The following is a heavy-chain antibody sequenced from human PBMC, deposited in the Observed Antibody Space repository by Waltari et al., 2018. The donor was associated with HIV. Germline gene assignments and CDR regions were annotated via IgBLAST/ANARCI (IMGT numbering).Heavy chain of an antibody. V-gene: IGHV3-48*02. Sequence: EVQLEESGGSFVQPGGSLRLSCAASGFTFSDYAMNWVRQAPGKGLEWISYISSTSVNIKYADSVKGRFTISRDNTKNSLDLEMNNLRDGDTAVYYCARDTLNLYFGLDVWGRGTAVTVSS. CDR3: ARDTLNLYFGLDV. CDR1: GFTFSDYA. J-gene: IGHJ6*02. CDR2: ISSTSVNI.